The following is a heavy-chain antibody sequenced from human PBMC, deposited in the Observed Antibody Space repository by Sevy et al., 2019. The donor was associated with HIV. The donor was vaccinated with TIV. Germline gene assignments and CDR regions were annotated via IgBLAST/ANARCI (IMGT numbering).Heavy chain of an antibody. V-gene: IGHV3-15*01. CDR2: IKSNSDGGTT. CDR1: GFSLETFW. J-gene: IGHJ4*02. D-gene: IGHD3-10*01. CDR3: ATAPGTGY. Sequence: GGSLRLSCAASGFSLETFWIHWVRQAPGKGLEWVGRIKSNSDGGTTDYATPLEGRFTMSRDDSENRVYLQINNLKTEDTAMYYCATAPGTGYWGQGTLVTVSS.